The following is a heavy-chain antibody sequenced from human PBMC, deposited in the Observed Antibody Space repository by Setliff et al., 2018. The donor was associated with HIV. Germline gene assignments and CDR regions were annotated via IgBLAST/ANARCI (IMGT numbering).Heavy chain of an antibody. CDR2: IHYGGFF. D-gene: IGHD3-10*01. V-gene: IGHV4-39*01. J-gene: IGHJ4*02. CDR1: GGSFRSSRYY. CDR3: ARPALGIGGGSRFDN. Sequence: SETLSLTCTVSGGSFRSSRYYWGWIRQPPGKGLEWIGNIHYGGFFWYSPSLKSRVTISVDTSKNQFSLKLSSVTAAYTAVYYCARPALGIGGGSRFDNWGQGTRVTVSS.